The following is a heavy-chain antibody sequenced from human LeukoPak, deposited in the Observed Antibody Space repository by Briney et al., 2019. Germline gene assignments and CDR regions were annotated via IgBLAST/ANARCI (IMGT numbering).Heavy chain of an antibody. CDR1: GFTFSSYW. CDR2: IKQDGSEK. D-gene: IGHD2/OR15-2a*01. CDR3: ARDPFYGAFDY. V-gene: IGHV3-7*01. J-gene: IGHJ4*02. Sequence: PGGSLRLSRAASGFTFSSYWMSWVRQAPGKGLEWVANIKQDGSEKYYVDSVKGRFTISRDNAKNSLYLQMNSLRAEDTAVYYCARDPFYGAFDYWGQGTLVTVSS.